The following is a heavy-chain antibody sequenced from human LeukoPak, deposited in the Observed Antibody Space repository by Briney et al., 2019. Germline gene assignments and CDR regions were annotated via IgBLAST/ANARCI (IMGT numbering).Heavy chain of an antibody. CDR2: IYYSGST. CDR3: ARRYSSGWYYFDY. V-gene: IGHV4-39*01. CDR1: GGSISSGTYY. J-gene: IGHJ4*02. D-gene: IGHD6-19*01. Sequence: SETLSLTCIVSGGSISSGTYYWGWIRQPPGKGLEWIGSIYYSGSTYYNPSLKSRVTISVDTSKDQFSLKLSSVTAADTAVYYCARRYSSGWYYFDYWGQGTLVTVSS.